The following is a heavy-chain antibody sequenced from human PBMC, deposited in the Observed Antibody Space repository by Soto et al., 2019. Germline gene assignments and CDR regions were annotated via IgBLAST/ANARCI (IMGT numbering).Heavy chain of an antibody. CDR1: GFTFSSYA. J-gene: IGHJ4*02. Sequence: EVQLVESGEGLVQPGGSLRLSCAASGFTFSSYAMHWVRQAPGKGLEYVSAITSDGGSTYYADSVKGRFTISRDNSNNTLYLQMVSLRAEDMAMYYCARDANGAADYWGQGTLVTVSS. V-gene: IGHV3-64*02. CDR3: ARDANGAADY. D-gene: IGHD2-8*01. CDR2: ITSDGGST.